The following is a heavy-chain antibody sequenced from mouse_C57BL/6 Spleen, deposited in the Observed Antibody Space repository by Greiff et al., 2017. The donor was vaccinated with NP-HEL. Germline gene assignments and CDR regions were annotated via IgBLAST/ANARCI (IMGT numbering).Heavy chain of an antibody. CDR2: IHPNSGST. D-gene: IGHD2-4*01. V-gene: IGHV1-64*01. CDR3: ARRYYYDYDEYAMDY. J-gene: IGHJ4*01. Sequence: QVQLQQPGAELVKPGASVKLSCKASGYTFTSYWMHWVKQRPGQGLEWIGMIHPNSGSTNYNEKFKSKATLTVDKSSSTAYMQLSSLTSEDSAVYYCARRYYYDYDEYAMDYWGQGTSVTVSS. CDR1: GYTFTSYW.